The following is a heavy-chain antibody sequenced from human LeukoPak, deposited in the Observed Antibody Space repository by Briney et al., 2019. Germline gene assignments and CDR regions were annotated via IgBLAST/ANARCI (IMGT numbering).Heavy chain of an antibody. D-gene: IGHD3-3*01. CDR1: GFTFSDYY. CDR3: AKDITIFGVVHDAFDI. Sequence: GGSLRLSCAASGFTFSDYYMSWIRQAPGEGLEWVSYISSSGSTIYYADSVKGRFTISRDNAKNSLYLQMNSLRAEDTAVYYCAKDITIFGVVHDAFDIWGQGTMVTVSS. CDR2: ISSSGSTI. V-gene: IGHV3-11*01. J-gene: IGHJ3*02.